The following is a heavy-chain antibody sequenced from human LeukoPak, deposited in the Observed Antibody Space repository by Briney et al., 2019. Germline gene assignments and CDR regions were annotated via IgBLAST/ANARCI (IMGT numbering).Heavy chain of an antibody. J-gene: IGHJ4*02. Sequence: SEALSLTCTVSGGSISSGDYYWSWIRQHPGKGLEWIGYIHYSGSTYYNPSLKSRVTISVDTSKKQFSLKLSSVTAADTAVYYCARVGVAAKSSRYFDYWGQGTLVTVSS. D-gene: IGHD2-15*01. V-gene: IGHV4-31*03. CDR1: GGSISSGDYY. CDR2: IHYSGST. CDR3: ARVGVAAKSSRYFDY.